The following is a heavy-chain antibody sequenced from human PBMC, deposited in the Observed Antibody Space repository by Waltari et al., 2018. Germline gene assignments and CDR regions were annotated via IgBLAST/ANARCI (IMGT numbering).Heavy chain of an antibody. V-gene: IGHV4-4*07. D-gene: IGHD6-13*01. J-gene: IGHJ6*02. CDR1: GGSISSYS. CDR2: IYTSGST. Sequence: QVQLQESGPGLVKPSETLSLTCTVSGGSISSYSWSWIRQPAGKGLEWIGRIYTSGSTNYHPSLKSRVTMSVDTSKNQFSLKLSSVTAADTAVYYCARVNMVAAAGTDGGTRHYYYGMDVWGQGTTVTVSS. CDR3: ARVNMVAAAGTDGGTRHYYYGMDV.